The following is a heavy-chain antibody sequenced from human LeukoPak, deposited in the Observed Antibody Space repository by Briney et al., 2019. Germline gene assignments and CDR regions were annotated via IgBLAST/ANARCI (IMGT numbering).Heavy chain of an antibody. Sequence: PSETLSLTCTVSGGSVNRDSYYWRWIRQPPGKGLEWIGYVYYTGSTNYNPSLESRVTISVDTSRNQCSLKLSSVSAADTAIYYCARVTLTDWGVIHYWGQGTLVTVAS. CDR1: GGSVNRDSYY. D-gene: IGHD3-10*01. CDR3: ARVTLTDWGVIHY. V-gene: IGHV4-61*01. J-gene: IGHJ4*02. CDR2: VYYTGST.